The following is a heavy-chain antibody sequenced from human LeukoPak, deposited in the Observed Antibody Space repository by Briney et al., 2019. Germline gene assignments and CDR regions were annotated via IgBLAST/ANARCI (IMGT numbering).Heavy chain of an antibody. Sequence: PGGSLRLSCAASGFAFSSYAMSWVRQAPGKGLEWVSAISGSGGSTYYADSVKGRFTISRDNSKNTLYLQMNSLRAEDTAVYYCARIKSGSYYGGNFDYWGQGTLVTVSS. J-gene: IGHJ4*02. V-gene: IGHV3-23*01. CDR3: ARIKSGSYYGGNFDY. CDR2: ISGSGGST. CDR1: GFAFSSYA. D-gene: IGHD1-26*01.